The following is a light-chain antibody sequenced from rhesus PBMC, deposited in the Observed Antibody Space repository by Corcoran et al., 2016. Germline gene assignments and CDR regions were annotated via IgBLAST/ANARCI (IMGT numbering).Light chain of an antibody. Sequence: DIQMTQSPSSLSASVGDKVTITCQASQSISSWLAWYQHKPGKAPNPLIYKASSLESGIPSRFSGSGSGTDFTLTHSSLTPEDFATYYCQQYNSAPYSFGQGTKVEIK. J-gene: IGKJ2*01. V-gene: IGKV1-16*01. CDR3: QQYNSAPYS. CDR1: QSISSW. CDR2: KAS.